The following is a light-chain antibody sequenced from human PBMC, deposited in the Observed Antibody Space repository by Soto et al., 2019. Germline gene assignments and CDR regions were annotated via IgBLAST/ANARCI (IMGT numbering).Light chain of an antibody. Sequence: QSVLTQSPSASGTPGQRVTISCSGGSSNIGSRPVSWYQQVPGTAPKLLIYSHNQRPSGVPDRFSASKSGTSASLAISGLQSEDEADYYCAAWDDSLNDVLFGGGTKLTVL. CDR2: SHN. CDR1: SSNIGSRP. V-gene: IGLV1-44*01. J-gene: IGLJ2*01. CDR3: AAWDDSLNDVL.